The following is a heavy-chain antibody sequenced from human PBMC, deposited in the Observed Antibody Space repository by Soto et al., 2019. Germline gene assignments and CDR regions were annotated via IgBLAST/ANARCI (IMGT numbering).Heavy chain of an antibody. J-gene: IGHJ6*02. CDR1: EFTFSNYG. D-gene: IGHD3-10*01. CDR3: ARDDEYSGNGMDV. Sequence: QVQLVESGGGVVQPGRSLRLSCAASEFTFSNYGMHWVRQAPGKGLEWVAVILNDGSNRYHADSVKDRFTISRDNSKNTLYLQMTSLSAEDTDVYYCARDDEYSGNGMDVWGQGTKVTVS. V-gene: IGHV3-33*01. CDR2: ILNDGSNR.